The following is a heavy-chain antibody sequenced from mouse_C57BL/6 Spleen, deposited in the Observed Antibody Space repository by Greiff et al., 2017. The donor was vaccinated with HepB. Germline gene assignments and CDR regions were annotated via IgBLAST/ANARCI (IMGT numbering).Heavy chain of an antibody. D-gene: IGHD2-3*01. Sequence: EVQVVESGGGLVKPGGSLKLSCAASGFTFSDYGMHWVRQAPEKGLEWVAYISSGSSTIYYAETVKGRFTISRDNAKNTLFLQMTSLSSGDTAMYYCAREGWSYFDYWGQGTTLTVSS. CDR1: GFTFSDYG. CDR2: ISSGSSTI. J-gene: IGHJ2*01. CDR3: AREGWSYFDY. V-gene: IGHV5-17*01.